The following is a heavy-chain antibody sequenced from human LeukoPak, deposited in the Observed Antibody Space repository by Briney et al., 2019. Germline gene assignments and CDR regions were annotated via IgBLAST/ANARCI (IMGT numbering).Heavy chain of an antibody. D-gene: IGHD4-17*01. CDR2: IWYDGSNK. J-gene: IGHJ5*02. CDR1: GFTFSNAW. V-gene: IGHV3-33*08. Sequence: GGSLRLSCAASGFTFSNAWMSWVRQAPGKGLEWVAVIWYDGSNKYYADSVKGRFTISRDNSKNTLYLQMNSLRAEDTAVYYCARDARDGDYSWFDPWGQGTLVTVSS. CDR3: ARDARDGDYSWFDP.